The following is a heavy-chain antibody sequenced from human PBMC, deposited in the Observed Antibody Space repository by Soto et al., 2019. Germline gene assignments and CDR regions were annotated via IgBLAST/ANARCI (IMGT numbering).Heavy chain of an antibody. J-gene: IGHJ2*01. D-gene: IGHD6-19*01. CDR2: ISGSGGST. V-gene: IGHV3-23*01. Sequence: EVQLLESGGGLVQPGGSLRLSCAASGFTFSSYAMSWVRQAPGKGLEWVSAISGSGGSTYYADSVKGRFTISRDNSKNTLYLQMNSLRADDTAVYYCAKGIAVAGTLSYWYFDLWGRGTLVTVSS. CDR3: AKGIAVAGTLSYWYFDL. CDR1: GFTFSSYA.